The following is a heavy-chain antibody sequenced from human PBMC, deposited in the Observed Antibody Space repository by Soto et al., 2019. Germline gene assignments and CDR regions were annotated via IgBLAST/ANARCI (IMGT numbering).Heavy chain of an antibody. Sequence: GGSLRLSCAASGFTVSSNYMSWVRQAPGKGLEWVSVIYSGGSTYYADSVRGRFTISRDNSKNTLYLQVKSLRAEDTAVYYCARDPPATRHGMDVWGQGTTVTVSS. CDR2: IYSGGST. CDR3: ARDPPATRHGMDV. V-gene: IGHV3-53*01. J-gene: IGHJ6*02. CDR1: GFTVSSNY.